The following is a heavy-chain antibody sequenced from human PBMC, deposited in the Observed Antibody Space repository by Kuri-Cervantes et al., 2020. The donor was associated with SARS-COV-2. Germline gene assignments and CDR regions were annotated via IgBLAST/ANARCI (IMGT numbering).Heavy chain of an antibody. D-gene: IGHD2-2*02. CDR3: ARLAGPVVVPAAIRYYYYGMDV. J-gene: IGHJ6*02. CDR1: GGSISSYY. V-gene: IGHV4-59*08. CDR2: IYYSGST. Sequence: SETLSLTCTVSGGSISSYYWSWIRQPPGKGLEWIGYIYYSGSTNYNPSLKSRVTISVDTSKNQFSLKLSSVTAADTAVYYCARLAGPVVVPAAIRYYYYGMDVWSQGTTVTVSS.